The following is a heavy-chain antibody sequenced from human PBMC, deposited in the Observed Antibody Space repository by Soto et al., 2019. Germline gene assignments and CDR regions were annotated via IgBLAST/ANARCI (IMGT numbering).Heavy chain of an antibody. CDR1: GGSISSYY. CDR2: IYYSGST. J-gene: IGHJ4*02. D-gene: IGHD3-10*01. CDR3: ARAPRGNYGYPSYFDY. V-gene: IGHV4-59*01. Sequence: SETLSLTCTVSGGSISSYYWSWIRQPPGKGLEWIGYIYYSGSTNYNPSLKSRVTISVDTSKNQFSLKLSSVTAADTAVYYCARAPRGNYGYPSYFDYWGQGTLFTVSS.